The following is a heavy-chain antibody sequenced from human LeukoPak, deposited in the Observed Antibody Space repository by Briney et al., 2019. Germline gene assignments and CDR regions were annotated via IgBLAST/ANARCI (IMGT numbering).Heavy chain of an antibody. CDR3: ARDGAYDFWSGYYSTFDY. CDR2: INPSGGST. Sequence: GASVKVSCKASGYTFTSYYMHWVRQAPGQGLEWMGIINPSGGSTSYAQKFQGRVTMTRDTSTSTVYMELSSLRSEDTAVYDCARDGAYDFWSGYYSTFDYWGQGTLVTVSS. V-gene: IGHV1-46*03. CDR1: GYTFTSYY. D-gene: IGHD3-3*01. J-gene: IGHJ4*02.